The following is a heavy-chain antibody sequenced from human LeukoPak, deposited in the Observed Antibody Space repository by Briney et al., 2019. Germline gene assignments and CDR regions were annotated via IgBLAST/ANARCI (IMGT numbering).Heavy chain of an antibody. CDR1: GESFSGYS. Sequence: PSETLSLTCVVYGESFSGYSWSWIRQPPGKGLEWIGEINQRRNTNYNPSLKSRVTISIDTSKSQFSLKLSSVTAADTAVYYCARHGWHAWYFDLWGRGTLVTVSS. D-gene: IGHD6-19*01. CDR2: INQRRNT. V-gene: IGHV4-34*01. CDR3: ARHGWHAWYFDL. J-gene: IGHJ2*01.